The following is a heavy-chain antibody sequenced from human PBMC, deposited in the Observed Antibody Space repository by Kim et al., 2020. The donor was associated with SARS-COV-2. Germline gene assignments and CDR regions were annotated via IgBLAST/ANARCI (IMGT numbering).Heavy chain of an antibody. CDR3: ATVAGYSYGVEFDY. Sequence: GGSLRLSCAASGFTFSSYAMSWVRQAPGKALEWVSAISGSGGSTYYADSVKGRFTISRDNSKNTLYLQMNSLRAEDTAVYYCATVAGYSYGVEFDYWGQGTLVTVSS. J-gene: IGHJ4*02. V-gene: IGHV3-23*01. CDR1: GFTFSSYA. D-gene: IGHD5-18*01. CDR2: ISGSGGST.